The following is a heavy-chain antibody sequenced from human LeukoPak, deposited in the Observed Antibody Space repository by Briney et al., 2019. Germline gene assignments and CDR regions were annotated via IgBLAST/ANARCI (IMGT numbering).Heavy chain of an antibody. CDR1: VGTFSSYA. V-gene: IGHV1-69*13. J-gene: IGHJ6*02. Sequence: VASVKVSCKASVGTFSSYAISWGRQAPGQGLGWMGGIIPIFGTANYAQKFQGRVTITADESTSTAYMELSSLRSEDTAVYYCARYEGSSSIRGVYYYYGMDVWAKGPRSPSP. CDR3: ARYEGSSSIRGVYYYYGMDV. CDR2: IIPIFGTA. D-gene: IGHD6-13*01.